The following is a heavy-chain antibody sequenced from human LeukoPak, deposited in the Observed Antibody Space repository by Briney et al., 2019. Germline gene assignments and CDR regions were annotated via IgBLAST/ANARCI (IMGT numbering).Heavy chain of an antibody. Sequence: GGSLRLSCAASGFTVSTNYMSWVRQAPGKGLEWVSVIYTDGSTHYADSVKGRFTISRDNSKNALYLQMNSLRAEDTAVYYCARDREVVPAMAQMDVWGKGTTVTLSS. CDR3: ARDREVVPAMAQMDV. D-gene: IGHD2-21*02. CDR1: GFTVSTNY. CDR2: IYTDGST. V-gene: IGHV3-53*01. J-gene: IGHJ6*04.